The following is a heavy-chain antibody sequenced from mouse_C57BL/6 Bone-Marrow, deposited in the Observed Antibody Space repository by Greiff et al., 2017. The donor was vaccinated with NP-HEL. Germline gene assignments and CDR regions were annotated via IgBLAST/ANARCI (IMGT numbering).Heavy chain of an antibody. CDR1: GFTFSSYA. CDR2: ISAGGSYT. J-gene: IGHJ3*01. V-gene: IGHV5-4*01. D-gene: IGHD2-3*01. Sequence: EVKVVESGGGLVKPGGSLKLSCAASGFTFSSYAMSWVRQTPEKRLEWVATISAGGSYTYYPDNVKGRFTISRDNAKNNLYLQMSQLKSEDTAVYYCAREGDGYYPFAYWGQGTLVTVSA. CDR3: AREGDGYYPFAY.